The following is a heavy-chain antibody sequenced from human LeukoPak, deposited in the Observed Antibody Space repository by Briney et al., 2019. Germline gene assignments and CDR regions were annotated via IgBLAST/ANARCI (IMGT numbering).Heavy chain of an antibody. J-gene: IGHJ4*02. CDR1: GFTFDDYA. CDR2: ISWNSGSI. Sequence: PGRSLRLSCAASGFTFDDYAMHWVRQAPGKGVEWVSGISWNSGSIGYADSVKGRFTISRDNAKNSLYLQMNSLRAEDMALYYCAKDTCSGGSCYSSFDYWGQGTLVTVSS. CDR3: AKDTCSGGSCYSSFDY. D-gene: IGHD2-15*01. V-gene: IGHV3-9*03.